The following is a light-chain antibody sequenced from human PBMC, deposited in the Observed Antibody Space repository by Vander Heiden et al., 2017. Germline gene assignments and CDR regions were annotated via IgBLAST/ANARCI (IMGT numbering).Light chain of an antibody. CDR1: SSDVGGYQY. Sequence: QSALTQPASVYGSPGQSITISCTGTSSDVGGYQYVSWYQYHPVKAPKLIIYEVSNRPSGVSNRFSGSKSDNTASLTISGLQAEDEADYYCSSYTSSTAQVLCGGGTKL. CDR3: SSYTSSTAQVL. J-gene: IGLJ2*01. V-gene: IGLV2-14*01. CDR2: EVS.